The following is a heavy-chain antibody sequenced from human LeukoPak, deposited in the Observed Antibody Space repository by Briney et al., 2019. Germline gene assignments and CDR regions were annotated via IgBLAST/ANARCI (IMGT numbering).Heavy chain of an antibody. J-gene: IGHJ6*02. V-gene: IGHV1-2*02. CDR3: ARVSWPHYYGMDV. CDR1: GYTFTGYY. Sequence: ASVKVSCKASGYTFTGYYMHWVRQAPGQGLEWVGWINPNSGGTNYAQKFQGRVTMTRDTSISTAYMELSRLRSDDTAVYYCARVSWPHYYGMDVWGQGTTVTVSS. D-gene: IGHD2-15*01. CDR2: INPNSGGT.